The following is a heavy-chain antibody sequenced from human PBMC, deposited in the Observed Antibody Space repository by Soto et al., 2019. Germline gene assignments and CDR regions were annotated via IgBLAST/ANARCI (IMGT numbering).Heavy chain of an antibody. J-gene: IGHJ6*03. Sequence: PGGSLRLSCAASGFTFSSYGMHWVRQAPGKGLEWVAVIWYDGSNKYYADSVKGRFTISRDNSKNTLYLQMNSLRAEDTAVYYCARDALYYYYMDVWGKGTTVTVSS. CDR1: GFTFSSYG. CDR3: ARDALYYYYMDV. CDR2: IWYDGSNK. V-gene: IGHV3-33*01.